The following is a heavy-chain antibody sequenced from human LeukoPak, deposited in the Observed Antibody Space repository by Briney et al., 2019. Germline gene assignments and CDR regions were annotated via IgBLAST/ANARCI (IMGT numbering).Heavy chain of an antibody. V-gene: IGHV4-4*07. CDR3: ARVAYCSSTSCYTHYYYYGMDV. CDR1: GGSISSYY. Sequence: SETLSLTCTVSGGSISSYYWSWVRQPAGKGLEWIGRIYTSGSTNYNPSLKSRVTMSVDTSKNQFSLKLSSVAAADTAVYYCARVAYCSSTSCYTHYYYYGMDVWGQGTTVTVSS. D-gene: IGHD2-2*02. J-gene: IGHJ6*02. CDR2: IYTSGST.